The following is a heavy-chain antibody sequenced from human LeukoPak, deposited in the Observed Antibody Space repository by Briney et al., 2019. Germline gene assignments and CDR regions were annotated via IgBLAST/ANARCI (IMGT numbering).Heavy chain of an antibody. CDR3: ARGEGLGYCSSTSCSPDHDAFDI. CDR1: GGSISSYY. D-gene: IGHD2-2*01. Sequence: SETLSLTCTVSGGSISSYYWSWIRQPAGKGLEWIGRIYTSGSTNYNPSLNSRVTMSVDTSKNQFSLKLSSVTAADTAVYYCARGEGLGYCSSTSCSPDHDAFDIWGQGTMVTVSS. CDR2: IYTSGST. J-gene: IGHJ3*02. V-gene: IGHV4-4*07.